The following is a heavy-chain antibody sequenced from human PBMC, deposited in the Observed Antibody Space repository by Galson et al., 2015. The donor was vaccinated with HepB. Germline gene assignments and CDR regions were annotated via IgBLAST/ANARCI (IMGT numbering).Heavy chain of an antibody. D-gene: IGHD6-13*01. CDR2: INAGNGNT. CDR3: ARDGSSWYRGVAWYFDL. J-gene: IGHJ2*01. CDR1: GYTFTSYA. Sequence: SVKVSCKASGYTFTSYAMHWVRQAPGQRLEWMGWINAGNGNTKYSQKFQGRVTITRDTSASTAYMELSSLRSEDTAVYYCARDGSSWYRGVAWYFDLWGRGTLVTVSS. V-gene: IGHV1-3*01.